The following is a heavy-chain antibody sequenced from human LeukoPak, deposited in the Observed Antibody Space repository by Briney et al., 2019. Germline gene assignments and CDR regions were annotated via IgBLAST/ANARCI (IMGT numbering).Heavy chain of an antibody. CDR3: ARLFGGVTTFDY. CDR1: GFSISTYW. V-gene: IGHV3-7*01. J-gene: IGHJ4*02. Sequence: PGGSLRLSCAASGFSISTYWMSWVRQGPGKGLEWVASINPDGSDKYYVDSVKGRFTISRDNAKNSLYLQMNSLSAEDTALFYCARLFGGVTTFDYWGQGTLVTVSS. D-gene: IGHD4-17*01. CDR2: INPDGSDK.